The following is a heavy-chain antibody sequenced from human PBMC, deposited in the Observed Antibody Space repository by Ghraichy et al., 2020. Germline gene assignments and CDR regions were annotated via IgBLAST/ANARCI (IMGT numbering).Heavy chain of an antibody. CDR3: ARHGGLPGSGYVLHDAFDI. Sequence: SETLSLTCTVSGGSISSSSYYWGWIRQPPGKGLEWIGSIYYSGSTYYNPSLKSRVTISVDTSKNQFSLKLSSVTAADTAVYYCARHGGLPGSGYVLHDAFDIWGQGTMVTVSS. J-gene: IGHJ3*02. D-gene: IGHD5-12*01. CDR2: IYYSGST. CDR1: GGSISSSSYY. V-gene: IGHV4-39*01.